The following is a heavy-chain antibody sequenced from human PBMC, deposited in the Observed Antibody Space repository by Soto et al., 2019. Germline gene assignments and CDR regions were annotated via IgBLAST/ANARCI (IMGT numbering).Heavy chain of an antibody. V-gene: IGHV1-69*13. J-gene: IGHJ6*02. D-gene: IGHD2-2*01. Sequence: GASVKVSWKASGGTFSSYAISWVRQAPGQGLEWMGGIIPISGTANYAQKFQGRVTITADESTSTAYMELSSLRSEDTAVYYCARSQGSSTSLEIYYYYYYGMDVWGQGTTVTVSS. CDR2: IIPISGTA. CDR3: ARSQGSSTSLEIYYYYYYGMDV. CDR1: GGTFSSYA.